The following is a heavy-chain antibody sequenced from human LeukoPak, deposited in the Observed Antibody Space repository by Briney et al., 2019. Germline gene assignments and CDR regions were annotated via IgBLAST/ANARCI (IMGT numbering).Heavy chain of an antibody. Sequence: ASVKVSCKASGYTFTSYYMHWVRQAPGQGLEWKGIINPSGGSTSYAQKFQGRVTMTRDTSTSTVYMELSSLRSDDTAVYYCAGGYSSSPRSPPFDYWGQGTLVTVSS. J-gene: IGHJ4*02. CDR2: INPSGGST. V-gene: IGHV1-46*01. D-gene: IGHD6-6*01. CDR1: GYTFTSYY. CDR3: AGGYSSSPRSPPFDY.